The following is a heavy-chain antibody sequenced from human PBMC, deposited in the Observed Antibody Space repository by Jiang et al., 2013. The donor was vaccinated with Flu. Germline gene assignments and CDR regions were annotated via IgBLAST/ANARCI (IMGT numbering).Heavy chain of an antibody. Sequence: IGWVRQMPGKGLEWMGRIDPSDSYTNYSPSFQGHVTISADKSISTAYLQWSSLKASDTAMYYCARQEKGTWYSSSWVGFAFDIWGQGTMVTVSS. CDR3: ARQEKGTWYSSSWVGFAFDI. V-gene: IGHV5-10-1*01. J-gene: IGHJ3*02. D-gene: IGHD6-13*01. CDR2: IDPSDSYT.